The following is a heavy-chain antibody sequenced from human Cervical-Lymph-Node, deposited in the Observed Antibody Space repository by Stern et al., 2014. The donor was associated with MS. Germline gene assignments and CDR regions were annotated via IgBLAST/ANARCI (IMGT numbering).Heavy chain of an antibody. Sequence: EVQLVESGGGLVKPGGSLRLSCAASGFTFSSYSMNWVRQAPGQGLAWVSSISSSSSYIYYADSVKGRFTISRDNAKNSLYLQMNSLRAEDTAVYYCARDNFEYSTESFDYWGQGTLVTVSS. D-gene: IGHD6-6*01. CDR2: ISSSSSYI. J-gene: IGHJ4*02. CDR1: GFTFSSYS. CDR3: ARDNFEYSTESFDY. V-gene: IGHV3-21*01.